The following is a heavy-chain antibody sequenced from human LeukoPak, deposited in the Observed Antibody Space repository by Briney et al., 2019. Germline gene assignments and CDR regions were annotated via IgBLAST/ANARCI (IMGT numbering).Heavy chain of an antibody. V-gene: IGHV4-34*01. CDR1: GGSFSGYY. CDR2: IYYSGST. Sequence: SETLSLTCAVYGGSFSGYYWSWIRQPPGKGLEWIGSIYYSGSTYYNPSLKSRVTISVDTSKNQFSLKLSSVTAADTAVYYCASRIQLWSTYDYIWGSYHFDFDYWGQGTLVTVSS. CDR3: ASRIQLWSTYDYIWGSYHFDFDY. J-gene: IGHJ4*02. D-gene: IGHD3-16*02.